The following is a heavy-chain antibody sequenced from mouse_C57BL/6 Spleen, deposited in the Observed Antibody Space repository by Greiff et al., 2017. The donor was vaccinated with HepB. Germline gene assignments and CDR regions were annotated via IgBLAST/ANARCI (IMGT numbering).Heavy chain of an antibody. Sequence: EVQLQESGPELVKPGASVKISCKASGYSFTGYYMNWVKQSPEKSLEWIGEINPSTGGTTYNQKFKAKATLTVDKSSSTAYMQLKSLTSEDSAVYYCARAGTRFDYWGQGTTLTVSS. J-gene: IGHJ2*01. CDR3: ARAGTRFDY. CDR1: GYSFTGYY. CDR2: INPSTGGT. V-gene: IGHV1-42*01. D-gene: IGHD3-3*01.